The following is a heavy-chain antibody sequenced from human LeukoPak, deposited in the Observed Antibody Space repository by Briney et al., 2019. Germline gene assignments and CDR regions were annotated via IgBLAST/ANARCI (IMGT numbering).Heavy chain of an antibody. J-gene: IGHJ4*02. Sequence: ASVKVSCKASGYTFSDYYMHWVRQAPGQGLEWMGWISAYNGNTNYAQNLQGRVTMTTDTSTSTAYMELRSLRSDDTAVYYCARGTMYGSGSYYKVFDYWGQGTLVTVSS. V-gene: IGHV1-18*04. CDR1: GYTFSDYY. D-gene: IGHD3-10*01. CDR2: ISAYNGNT. CDR3: ARGTMYGSGSYYKVFDY.